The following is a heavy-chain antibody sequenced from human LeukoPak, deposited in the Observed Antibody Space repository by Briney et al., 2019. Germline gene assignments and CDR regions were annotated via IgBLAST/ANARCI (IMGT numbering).Heavy chain of an antibody. Sequence: GGSLTLSCAASGFTVDSNYMSWVRQAPGKGLEWVSLIYSDGRTYYADSVKGRFTISRDNSKNTVYLQMNSLRAEDTAVYYCARASRITMVRGADYWGQGTLVTVSS. V-gene: IGHV3-66*01. CDR2: IYSDGRT. J-gene: IGHJ4*02. CDR3: ARASRITMVRGADY. CDR1: GFTVDSNY. D-gene: IGHD3-10*01.